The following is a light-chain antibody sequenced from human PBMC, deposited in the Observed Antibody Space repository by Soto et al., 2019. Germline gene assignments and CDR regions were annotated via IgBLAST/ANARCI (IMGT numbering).Light chain of an antibody. CDR2: EVT. J-gene: IGLJ3*02. V-gene: IGLV2-14*01. CDR3: SSFTSSRTWV. Sequence: QSALTQPASVSGSPGQSITISCTGTSSDVGAYNYVSWYQQHPGKAPKLMIYEVTNRPSGVSNRFSGSKSGDTASLTISGLQAVDEADYYCSSFTSSRTWVFGGGTKLTVL. CDR1: SSDVGAYNY.